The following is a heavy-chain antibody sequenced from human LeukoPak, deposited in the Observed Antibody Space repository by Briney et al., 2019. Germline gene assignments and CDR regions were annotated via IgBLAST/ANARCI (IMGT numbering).Heavy chain of an antibody. J-gene: IGHJ3*02. D-gene: IGHD3-10*01. Sequence: PSQTLSLTCTVSGGSISSGVYYWSWIRQPPGKGLEWIGYIYYSGSTYYNPSLKSRVTISVDTAKNQFSLKLSSVTAADTAVYYCARAPRITMVRGVDDAFDIWGQGTMVTVSS. CDR3: ARAPRITMVRGVDDAFDI. CDR2: IYYSGST. CDR1: GGSISSGVYY. V-gene: IGHV4-30-4*01.